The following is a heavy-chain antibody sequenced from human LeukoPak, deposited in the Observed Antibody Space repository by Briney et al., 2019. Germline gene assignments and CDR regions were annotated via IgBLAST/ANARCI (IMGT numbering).Heavy chain of an antibody. Sequence: PSETLSLTCTVSGGSISSSSYYWSWIRQPPGKGLEWIGYIYYSGSTNYNPSLKSRVTISVDTSKNQFSLKLSSVTAADTAVYYCARVKLRDGYNLAAFDIWGQGTMVTVSS. CDR3: ARVKLRDGYNLAAFDI. D-gene: IGHD5-24*01. CDR1: GGSISSSSYY. V-gene: IGHV4-61*01. CDR2: IYYSGST. J-gene: IGHJ3*02.